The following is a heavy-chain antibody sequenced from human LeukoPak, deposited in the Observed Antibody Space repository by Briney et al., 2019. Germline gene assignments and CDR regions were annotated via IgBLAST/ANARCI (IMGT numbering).Heavy chain of an antibody. V-gene: IGHV4-59*01. CDR1: GGSISSYY. D-gene: IGHD2-21*02. Sequence: SETLSLTCTVSGGSISSYYWSWIRQTPGKGLEWIGYIYYSGSTNYNPSLKSRVTISVDTSKNHFSLKLSSVTAADTAVYYCARVVVTAVGYNAFDIWGQGTMVTVSS. J-gene: IGHJ3*02. CDR3: ARVVVTAVGYNAFDI. CDR2: IYYSGST.